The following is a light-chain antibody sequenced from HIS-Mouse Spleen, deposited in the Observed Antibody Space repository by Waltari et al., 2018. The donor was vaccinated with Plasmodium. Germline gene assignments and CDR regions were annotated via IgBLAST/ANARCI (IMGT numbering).Light chain of an antibody. CDR3: QQYGSSGT. CDR2: GAS. Sequence: EIVLTQSPGTLSLSPGERATLSCRSSQSVSNSYLAWYQQKPGQAHRLLIYGASRRATGIPDRFSGSGSGTDFTLTSSRLEPEEFAVYYCQQYGSSGTFGQGTKVEIK. V-gene: IGKV3-20*01. J-gene: IGKJ1*01. CDR1: QSVSNSY.